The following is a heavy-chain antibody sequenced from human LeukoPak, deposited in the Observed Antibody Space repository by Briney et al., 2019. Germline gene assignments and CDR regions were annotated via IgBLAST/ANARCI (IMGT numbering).Heavy chain of an antibody. J-gene: IGHJ4*02. CDR2: ISYLSSHV. Sequence: GGSLTLTCSASGFTFSDYDMNWVRQAPGKGLEWVSSISYLSSHVYYGDSVKGRFSISRDNAKNSLFLQMNSLGAEDTAIYYCGRAFPPLRTSSAGDLWGQRILVTVSS. CDR3: GRAFPPLRTSSAGDL. V-gene: IGHV3-21*01. D-gene: IGHD3-16*01. CDR1: GFTFSDYD.